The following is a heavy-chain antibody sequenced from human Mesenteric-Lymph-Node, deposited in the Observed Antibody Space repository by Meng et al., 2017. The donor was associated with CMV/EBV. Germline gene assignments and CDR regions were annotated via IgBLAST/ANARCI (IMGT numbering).Heavy chain of an antibody. CDR2: IIPIFGTA. J-gene: IGHJ4*02. CDR1: GGTFSSYA. V-gene: IGHV1-69*05. D-gene: IGHD3-22*01. Sequence: SVKVSCKASGGTFSSYAISWVRQAPGQGLEWMGGIIPIFGTANYAQKFQGRVTITTDESTSTAYMELSSLRSEDTAVYYCAKIPAYDSSGYSLPYYFDYWGQGTLVTVSS. CDR3: AKIPAYDSSGYSLPYYFDY.